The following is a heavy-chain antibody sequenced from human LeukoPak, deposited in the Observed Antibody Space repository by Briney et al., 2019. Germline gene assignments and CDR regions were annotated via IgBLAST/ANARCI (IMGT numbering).Heavy chain of an antibody. J-gene: IGHJ6*02. D-gene: IGHD2-2*02. CDR1: GGSISGSSYY. V-gene: IGHV4-39*07. CDR3: ARRLYRLYGMDV. CDR2: INHSGST. Sequence: SETLSLTCTVSGGSISGSSYYWGWIRQPPGKGLEWIGEINHSGSTNYNPSLKSRVTISVDTSKNQFSLKLSSVTAADTAVYYCARRLYRLYGMDVWGQGTTVTVSS.